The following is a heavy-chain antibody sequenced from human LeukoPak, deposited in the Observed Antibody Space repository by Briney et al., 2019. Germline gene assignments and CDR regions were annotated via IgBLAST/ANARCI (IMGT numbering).Heavy chain of an antibody. CDR3: AREINEPQRQLLWFGETGMDV. J-gene: IGHJ6*02. D-gene: IGHD3-10*01. V-gene: IGHV1-2*04. Sequence: ASVKVSCKASGYTFTSYDIIWVRQAPGQGLEWMGWINPNSGGTNYAQKFQGWVTMTRDTSISTAYMELSRLRSDDTAVYYCAREINEPQRQLLWFGETGMDVWGQGTTVTVSS. CDR1: GYTFTSYD. CDR2: INPNSGGT.